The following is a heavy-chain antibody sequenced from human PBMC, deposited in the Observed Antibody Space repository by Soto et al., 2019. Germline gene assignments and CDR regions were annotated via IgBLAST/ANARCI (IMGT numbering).Heavy chain of an antibody. V-gene: IGHV4-30-4*01. CDR3: PRVGHINWFDP. J-gene: IGHJ5*02. D-gene: IGHD2-21*01. CDR2: IYYSGSA. CDR1: GGSISSGDYY. Sequence: SETLSLTCTVSGGSISSGDYYWSWIRQPPEKGLEWIGYIYYSGSAYYNPSLKSRVTISVDTSKNQFSLKLSSVTAADTAVYYCPRVGHINWFDPWGQGTLVTVSS.